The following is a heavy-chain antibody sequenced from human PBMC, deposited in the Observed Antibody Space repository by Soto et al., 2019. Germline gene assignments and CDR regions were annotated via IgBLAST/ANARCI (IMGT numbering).Heavy chain of an antibody. Sequence: GGSLRLSCAASGFTFSSYGMHWVRQAPGKGLEWVAVISYDGSNKYYADSVKGRFTISRDNSKNTLYLQMNSLRAEDTAVYYCATPLITASGYYYYYYGMDVWGQGTTVTVSS. CDR2: ISYDGSNK. V-gene: IGHV3-30*03. CDR1: GFTFSSYG. D-gene: IGHD6-6*01. J-gene: IGHJ6*02. CDR3: ATPLITASGYYYYYYGMDV.